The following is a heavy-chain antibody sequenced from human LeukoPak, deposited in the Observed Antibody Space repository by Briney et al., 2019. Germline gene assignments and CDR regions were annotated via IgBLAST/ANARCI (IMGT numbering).Heavy chain of an antibody. CDR2: IYHSGST. CDR1: GGSISSGYY. D-gene: IGHD6-13*01. Sequence: PSETLSLTCTVSGGSISSGYYWGWIRQPPGKGLEWIGSIYHSGSTYYNPSLKSRVPISVDTSKNRFSLKLSPVTAADTAVYYCASLRGMGDYWGQGTLVTVSS. CDR3: ASLRGMGDY. J-gene: IGHJ4*02. V-gene: IGHV4-38-2*02.